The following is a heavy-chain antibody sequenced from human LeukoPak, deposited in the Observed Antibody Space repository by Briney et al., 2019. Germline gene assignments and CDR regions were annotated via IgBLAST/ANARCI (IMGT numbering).Heavy chain of an antibody. CDR3: AELGITMIGSV. Sequence: GGSLRLSCAAAGFTVSSSYMCWVRQAPGKGLEWVSVIYSDCSTYYADSVKGRFTISSDNAKNSLYLQMNSLRAEDTAVYYCAELGITMIGSVWGKGTTVTISS. V-gene: IGHV3-53*01. J-gene: IGHJ6*04. CDR1: GFTVSSSY. CDR2: IYSDCST. D-gene: IGHD3-10*02.